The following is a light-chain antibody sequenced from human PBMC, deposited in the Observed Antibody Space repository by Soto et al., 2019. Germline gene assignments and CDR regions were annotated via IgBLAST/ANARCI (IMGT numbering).Light chain of an antibody. CDR2: QDS. CDR1: KLGDKY. J-gene: IGLJ2*01. V-gene: IGLV3-1*01. CDR3: QAWDSSLPV. Sequence: SYELTQPPSVSVSPGQTASITCSGDKLGDKYACWYQQKPGQSPVLVIYQDSKRPSGIPERFSGSNSGNTATLTISGTQAMDEADYYCQAWDSSLPVFGGRTKLTVL.